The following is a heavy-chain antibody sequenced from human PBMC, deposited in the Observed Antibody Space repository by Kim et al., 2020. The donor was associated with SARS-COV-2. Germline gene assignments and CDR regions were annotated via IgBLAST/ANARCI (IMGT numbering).Heavy chain of an antibody. CDR3: AGGGSGEEWFDP. Sequence: SETLSLTCTVSGGSISSSSYYWGWIRQPPGKGLEWIGSIYYSGSTYYNPSLKSRVTISVDTSKNQFSLKLSSVTAADTAVYYCAGGGSGEEWFDPWGQGTLVTVSS. D-gene: IGHD3-10*01. V-gene: IGHV4-39*01. CDR1: GGSISSSSYY. CDR2: IYYSGST. J-gene: IGHJ5*02.